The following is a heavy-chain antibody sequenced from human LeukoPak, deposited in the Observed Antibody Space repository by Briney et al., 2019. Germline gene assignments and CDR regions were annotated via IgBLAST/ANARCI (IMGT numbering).Heavy chain of an antibody. J-gene: IGHJ6*03. CDR2: INPNSGDT. Sequence: ASVKVSCRASGYSFTGYYMHWVRQAPGQGLEWMGWINPNSGDTKYAQKFQGRVTMTRDTSISTAYIELTRLRSDDTAVYYCARGGLRVMVYRLYYMDVWGKGTTVTISS. CDR3: ARGGLRVMVYRLYYMDV. CDR1: GYSFTGYY. D-gene: IGHD2-8*01. V-gene: IGHV1-2*02.